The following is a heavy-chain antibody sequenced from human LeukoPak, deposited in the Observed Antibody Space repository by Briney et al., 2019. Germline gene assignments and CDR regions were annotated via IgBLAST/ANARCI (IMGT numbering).Heavy chain of an antibody. J-gene: IGHJ4*02. CDR2: MNPNSGNI. Sequence: ASVKVSCKASGYTLTSYDINWVRQATGQGLEWMGWMNPNSGNIVYAQKFHGRVTITRNTSIGAAYMELSSLRSEDTAVYYCARGRGSPYGDYGPVDYWGQGTLVTVSS. CDR1: GYTLTSYD. CDR3: ARGRGSPYGDYGPVDY. V-gene: IGHV1-8*03. D-gene: IGHD4-17*01.